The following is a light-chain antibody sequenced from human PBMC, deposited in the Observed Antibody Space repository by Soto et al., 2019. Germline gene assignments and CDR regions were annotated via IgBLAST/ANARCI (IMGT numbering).Light chain of an antibody. CDR2: GAS. CDR3: QQYVTSPPGT. J-gene: IGKJ1*01. CDR1: QSVSNNY. Sequence: IVLTQSPGTLSLSPGERATLSCRASQSVSNNYLAWYQQKPGQAPRLLIYGASSRATGIPDRFSGSGSGTDFTLTISRLEPGDFAVYYCQQYVTSPPGTFGQGTKVGI. V-gene: IGKV3-20*01.